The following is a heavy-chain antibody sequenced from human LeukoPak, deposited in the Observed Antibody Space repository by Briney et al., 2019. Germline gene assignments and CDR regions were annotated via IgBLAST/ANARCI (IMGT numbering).Heavy chain of an antibody. D-gene: IGHD4-17*01. CDR2: ISSSSSYI. Sequence: GGSLRLSCAASGFTFSSYSMNWVRQAPGKRPEWVSSISSSSSYIYYADSVKGRFTISRDNAKNSLYLQMNSLRAEDTAVYYCARDLSHHGDYEDAFDIWGQGTMVTVSS. V-gene: IGHV3-21*01. CDR3: ARDLSHHGDYEDAFDI. J-gene: IGHJ3*02. CDR1: GFTFSSYS.